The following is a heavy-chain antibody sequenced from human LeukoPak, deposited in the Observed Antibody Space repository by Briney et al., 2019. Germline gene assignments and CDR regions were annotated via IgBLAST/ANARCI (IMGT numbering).Heavy chain of an antibody. CDR1: GYTFTSYY. V-gene: IGHV1-46*01. Sequence: GASVKVSCKASGYTFTSYYMHWVRQAPGQGLEWVGIINPSDSITTYAQKFQGRVTMTRDTSTSTVHMELSSLRSEDSAVYYCARGYPLDWNYFDYWGQGTLVTVSS. CDR3: ARGYPLDWNYFDY. D-gene: IGHD3/OR15-3a*01. J-gene: IGHJ4*02. CDR2: INPSDSIT.